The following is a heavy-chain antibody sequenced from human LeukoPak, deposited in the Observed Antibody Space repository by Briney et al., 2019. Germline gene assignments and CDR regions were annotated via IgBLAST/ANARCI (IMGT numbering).Heavy chain of an antibody. Sequence: PSETLSLTCAFDGGSFSGYYWSWIRQPPGKGLEWVGEINHSGSTNYNPSLKRRVTISVATSKNQFSLKLSSVTAADTAVYYCARGEYSSSSRYYYMDVWGKGTTVTVSS. J-gene: IGHJ6*03. CDR3: ARGEYSSSSRYYYMDV. V-gene: IGHV4-34*01. D-gene: IGHD6-6*01. CDR2: INHSGST. CDR1: GGSFSGYY.